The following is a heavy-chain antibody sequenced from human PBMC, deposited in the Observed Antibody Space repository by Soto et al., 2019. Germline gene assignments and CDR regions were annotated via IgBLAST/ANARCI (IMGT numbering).Heavy chain of an antibody. CDR2: ISLYSDDT. J-gene: IGHJ5*02. V-gene: IGHV1-18*01. D-gene: IGHD2-2*01. CDR1: GYTFSNYG. Sequence: ASVKVSCKTSGYTFSNYGTTWVRQAPGQPLEWLGWISLYSDDTNYAQKFQGRVSMTTDTSTTTAYMELRSLRSDDTAVYYCARVVPGAEAWFGPWGQGPLVTVSS. CDR3: ARVVPGAEAWFGP.